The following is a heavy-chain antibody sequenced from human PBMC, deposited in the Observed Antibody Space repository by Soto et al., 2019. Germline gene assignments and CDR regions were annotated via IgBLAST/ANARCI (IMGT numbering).Heavy chain of an antibody. CDR3: ARSGITMVRGVIIRSWFDP. V-gene: IGHV4-39*01. CDR1: VGSISSSSYY. J-gene: IGHJ5*02. CDR2: IYYSGST. Sequence: SLTCTVSVGSISSSSYYWGWIRQPPGKGLEWIGSIYYSGSTYYNPSLKSRVTISVDTSKNQFSLKLSSVTAADTAVYYCARSGITMVRGVIIRSWFDPWGQGTLVTVSS. D-gene: IGHD3-10*01.